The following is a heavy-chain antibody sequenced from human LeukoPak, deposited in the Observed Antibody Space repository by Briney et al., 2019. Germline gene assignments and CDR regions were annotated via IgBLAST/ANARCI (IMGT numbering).Heavy chain of an antibody. CDR3: ANGDAGRPSEGLDY. CDR1: GFTFSSYA. Sequence: GGSLRLSCAASGFTFSSYAMSWVRQAPGKGLEWVSSVSGGGGTTYYADSVKGRFTISRDNSKSTLYLQMNSLRAEDTAVYYCANGDAGRPSEGLDYWGRGTLVTVSS. V-gene: IGHV3-23*01. CDR2: VSGGGGTT. D-gene: IGHD6-6*01. J-gene: IGHJ4*02.